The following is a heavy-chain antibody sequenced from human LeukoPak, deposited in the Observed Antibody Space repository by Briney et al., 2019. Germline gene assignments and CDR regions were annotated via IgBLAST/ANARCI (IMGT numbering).Heavy chain of an antibody. CDR1: GFSFSDYS. V-gene: IGHV3-48*04. D-gene: IGHD3-10*01. J-gene: IGHJ4*02. Sequence: GGSLRLSCAASGFSFSDYSMNWVRQAPGRGLEWLAYISSSSSTIYYADSVRGRFTVSRDNAKSSLFLQMNSPRAEDTAVYYCARGFPPTTYYSGSGSSDFWGQGTLVTVSS. CDR3: ARGFPPTTYYSGSGSSDF. CDR2: ISSSSSTI.